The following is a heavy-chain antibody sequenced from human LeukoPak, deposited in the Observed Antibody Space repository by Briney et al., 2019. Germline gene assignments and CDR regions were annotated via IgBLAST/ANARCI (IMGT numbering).Heavy chain of an antibody. CDR2: IYYSGST. Sequence: SETLSLTCAVSGGSISSYYWSWIRQPPGKGLEWIGYIYYSGSTNYNPSLKSRVTISIDTSKNQFSLKLSSVTAADTAVYYCARQGAPRGNYGMDVWGQGTTVTVSS. CDR3: ARQGAPRGNYGMDV. V-gene: IGHV4-59*08. J-gene: IGHJ6*02. D-gene: IGHD1-26*01. CDR1: GGSISSYY.